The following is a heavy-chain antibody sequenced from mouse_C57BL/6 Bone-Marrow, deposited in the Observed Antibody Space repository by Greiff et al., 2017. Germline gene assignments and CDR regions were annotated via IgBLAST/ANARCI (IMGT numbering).Heavy chain of an antibody. Sequence: QVHVKQSGAELARPGASVKMSCKASGYTFTSYTMHWVKQRPGQGLEWFGYINPSSGYTKYNQKFKDKATLTADKSSSTAYMQLSSLTSEDSAVYYCASTVVATRYFDVWGTGTTVTVSS. V-gene: IGHV1-4*01. CDR2: INPSSGYT. CDR3: ASTVVATRYFDV. CDR1: GYTFTSYT. D-gene: IGHD1-1*01. J-gene: IGHJ1*03.